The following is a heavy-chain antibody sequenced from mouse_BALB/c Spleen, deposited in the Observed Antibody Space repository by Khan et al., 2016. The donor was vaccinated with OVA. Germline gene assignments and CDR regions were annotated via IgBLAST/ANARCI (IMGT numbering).Heavy chain of an antibody. CDR3: VRAWDCQRNDGWFAY. Sequence: QVQLKQSGAELARPGASVKMSCKASGYTFTSYTIHWIKERPGQGLEWIGYINPSNGYTNYNQKFKDKATLTTDKSSTTAYLQLSSLTSDDSAVYNGVRAWDCQRNDGWFAYWGQGTLVTVSA. V-gene: IGHV1-4*01. CDR2: INPSNGYT. J-gene: IGHJ3*01. CDR1: GYTFTSYT. D-gene: IGHD4-1*01.